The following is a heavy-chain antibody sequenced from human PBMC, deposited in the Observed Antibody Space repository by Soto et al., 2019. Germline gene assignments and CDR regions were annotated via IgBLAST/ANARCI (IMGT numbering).Heavy chain of an antibody. J-gene: IGHJ6*02. CDR3: AGISGSHYGMDV. D-gene: IGHD3-10*01. Sequence: SETLSLTCPVSGGSISNYYWSWIRQPPGKGLEWIGYIYYSGSTSYNPSLKSRVTISLDTSKNQFSLKLSSVTAADTAVYYCAGISGSHYGMDVWGQGTTVTVSS. CDR1: GGSISNYY. CDR2: IYYSGST. V-gene: IGHV4-59*01.